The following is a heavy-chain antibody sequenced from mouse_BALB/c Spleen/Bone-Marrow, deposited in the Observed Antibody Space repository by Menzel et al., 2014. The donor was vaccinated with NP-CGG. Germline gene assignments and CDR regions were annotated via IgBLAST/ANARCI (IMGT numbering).Heavy chain of an antibody. CDR1: GFTFSDFY. V-gene: IGHV7-1*02. J-gene: IGHJ4*01. Sequence: EVKLMESGGGLVQPGGSLRLSCATSGFTFSDFYMEWVRQPPGKRLEWIAASRNKANDYTTEYSASVRGRFIVSRDTSQSILYLQMNSLRAEDTAIYYCARDPRWLLAMDNWGQGTSVTVSS. CDR3: ARDPRWLLAMDN. CDR2: SRNKANDYTT. D-gene: IGHD2-3*01.